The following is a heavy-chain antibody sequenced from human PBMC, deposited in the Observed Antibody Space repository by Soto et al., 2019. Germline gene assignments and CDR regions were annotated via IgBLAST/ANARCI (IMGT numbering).Heavy chain of an antibody. Sequence: QVQLVQSGAEVRKPGASVKVSCKASGFSFPTYGVTWVRQAPGQGLEWMGWITVDNGNTKYAQKLQGRVTMTTDTSTNTAYMELWRLTSDDTAVYFCARVSSYGSYWYFDLWGRGTLVTVSS. CDR1: GFSFPTYG. J-gene: IGHJ2*01. CDR3: ARVSSYGSYWYFDL. CDR2: ITVDNGNT. V-gene: IGHV1-18*01. D-gene: IGHD3-16*01.